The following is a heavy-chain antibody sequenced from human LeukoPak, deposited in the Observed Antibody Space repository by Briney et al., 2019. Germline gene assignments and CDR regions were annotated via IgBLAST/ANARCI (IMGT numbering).Heavy chain of an antibody. V-gene: IGHV3-9*01. CDR3: AKVKYGGNSVSLEDYFDY. CDR2: ISWNSGSI. Sequence: GGSLRLSCAASGFTFDDYAMHWVRQAPGKGLEWVSGISWNSGSIGYADSVKGRFTISRDNAKNSLYLQMNSLRAEDTALYYCAKVKYGGNSVSLEDYFDYWGQGTLVTVSS. D-gene: IGHD4-23*01. CDR1: GFTFDDYA. J-gene: IGHJ4*02.